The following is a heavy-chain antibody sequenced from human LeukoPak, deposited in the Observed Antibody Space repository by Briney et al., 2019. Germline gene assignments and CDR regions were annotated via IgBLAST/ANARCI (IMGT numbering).Heavy chain of an antibody. CDR2: IQYDGSNE. J-gene: IGHJ3*02. CDR3: AKDRGHGQSGAFDI. V-gene: IGHV3-30*02. Sequence: GGSLRLSCAASGFTFSSYGMHWVRQAPGKGLEWVAYIQYDGSNEQYADSVKGRFSISRDSSKNILYLQMNSLRAEDMALYYCAKDRGHGQSGAFDIWGQGTMVTVSS. D-gene: IGHD3-10*01. CDR1: GFTFSSYG.